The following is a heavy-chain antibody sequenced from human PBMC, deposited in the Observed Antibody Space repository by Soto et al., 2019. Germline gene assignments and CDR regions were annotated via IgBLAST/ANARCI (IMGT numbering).Heavy chain of an antibody. Sequence: PSETLSLTCTVSGGSISSYYWSWIRQPPGKGLEWIGYIYYSGSTNYNPSLKSRVTISVDTSKNQFSLKLSSVTAADTAVYYCARSPGDRDYYYMDVWGKGTTVTVSS. CDR3: ARSPGDRDYYYMDV. CDR1: GGSISSYY. J-gene: IGHJ6*03. D-gene: IGHD7-27*01. CDR2: IYYSGST. V-gene: IGHV4-59*01.